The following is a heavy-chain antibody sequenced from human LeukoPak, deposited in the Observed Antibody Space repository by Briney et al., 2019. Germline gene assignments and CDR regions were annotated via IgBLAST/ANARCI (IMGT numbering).Heavy chain of an antibody. CDR2: ISNDGSNK. Sequence: GRSLRLSCVASGITFSSYGMHWVRQAPGKGLEWVAVISNDGSNKYCADSVKGRFTISRDNSKNTLYLQMNSLRAEDTAVYYYAKDQALWFGELEGMDVWGQGTTVTVSS. CDR1: GITFSSYG. J-gene: IGHJ6*02. CDR3: AKDQALWFGELEGMDV. D-gene: IGHD3-10*01. V-gene: IGHV3-30*18.